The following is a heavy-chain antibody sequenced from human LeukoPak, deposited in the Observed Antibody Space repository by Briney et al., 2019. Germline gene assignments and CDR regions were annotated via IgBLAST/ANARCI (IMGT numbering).Heavy chain of an antibody. CDR3: ARTRYCSSSSCHIAFDI. V-gene: IGHV3-21*01. CDR2: ISSSSNYI. D-gene: IGHD2-15*01. Sequence: GGSLRVSCAASGFTFSSYSMNWVRQAPGKWLEWVSSISSSSNYIDYADSVKGRFTISRDTARNSLYLQMNSLRAEDTAVYYCARTRYCSSSSCHIAFDIWGQGTVVTVSS. J-gene: IGHJ3*02. CDR1: GFTFSSYS.